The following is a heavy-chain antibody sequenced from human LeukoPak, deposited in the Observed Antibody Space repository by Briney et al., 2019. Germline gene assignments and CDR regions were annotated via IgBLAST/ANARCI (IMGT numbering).Heavy chain of an antibody. Sequence: GASVKVSCKASGGTFSSYAISWVRQAPGQGLEWMGWINTNTGKPTYAQGFTGRLVFSLDTSVSTAYLQISSLKAEDTAVYYCASDLGYCTSTSCASGAFDIWGQGTMVTVSS. CDR1: GGTFSSYA. CDR3: ASDLGYCTSTSCASGAFDI. J-gene: IGHJ3*02. CDR2: INTNTGKP. D-gene: IGHD2-2*01. V-gene: IGHV7-4-1*02.